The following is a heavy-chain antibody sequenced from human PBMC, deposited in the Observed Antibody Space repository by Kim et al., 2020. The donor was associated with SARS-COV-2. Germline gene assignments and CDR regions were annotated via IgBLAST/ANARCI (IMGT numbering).Heavy chain of an antibody. V-gene: IGHV3-23*01. Sequence: VKGRFTISRDKSKNTLYLQMNSLRAEDTAVYYCAKDTTLELPYYYYGMDVWGQGTTVTVSS. CDR3: AKDTTLELPYYYYGMDV. J-gene: IGHJ6*02. D-gene: IGHD1-7*01.